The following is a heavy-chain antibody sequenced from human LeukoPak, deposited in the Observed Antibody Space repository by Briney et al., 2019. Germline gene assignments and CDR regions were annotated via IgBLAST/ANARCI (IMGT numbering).Heavy chain of an antibody. CDR1: GFTFSNAW. Sequence: GGSLRLSCAASGFTFSNAWMNWVRQAPGKGLEWVGRIKSKTDGGTTDYAAPAKGRFTISRDDSKNTLYLQMNSLKPADTAVYYCTTEETDYDFWSGYYPDYWGQGTLVTVSS. CDR2: IKSKTDGGTT. J-gene: IGHJ4*02. D-gene: IGHD3-3*01. CDR3: TTEETDYDFWSGYYPDY. V-gene: IGHV3-15*07.